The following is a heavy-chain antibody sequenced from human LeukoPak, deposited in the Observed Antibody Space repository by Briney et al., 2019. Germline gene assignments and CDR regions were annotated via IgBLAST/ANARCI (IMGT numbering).Heavy chain of an antibody. Sequence: SETLSLTSTVSGGSISSYYWSWIPPPPGKGLEWIGYIYYNPSLKSRVTMSVDTSKNQFSLKLSSVTAADTAVYYCARDKADTYYYYYYMDIWGKGTTVTVSS. V-gene: IGHV4-59*01. D-gene: IGHD6-25*01. CDR2: IYY. J-gene: IGHJ6*03. CDR3: ARDKADTYYYYYYMDI. CDR1: GGSISSYY.